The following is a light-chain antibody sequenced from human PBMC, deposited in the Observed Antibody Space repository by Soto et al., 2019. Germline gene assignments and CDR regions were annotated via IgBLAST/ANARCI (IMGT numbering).Light chain of an antibody. CDR1: SSDVGGYNY. J-gene: IGLJ1*01. CDR2: DVS. Sequence: QSVLTQPASVSGSPGQSITISFTGTSSDVGGYNYVSWYQHHPGKAPKLMIYDVSNRPSGVSNRFSGSKSGNTASLTISGLQAEDEADYYCSSYTSSSTPYVFGTGTKLTVL. V-gene: IGLV2-14*03. CDR3: SSYTSSSTPYV.